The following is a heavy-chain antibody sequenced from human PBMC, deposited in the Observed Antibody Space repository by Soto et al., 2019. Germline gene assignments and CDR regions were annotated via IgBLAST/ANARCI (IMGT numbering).Heavy chain of an antibody. D-gene: IGHD6-19*01. V-gene: IGHV1-8*01. CDR2: MNPNSGNT. J-gene: IGHJ3*02. CDR3: ARGPLYLNYSSGWHDAFDI. Sequence: QVQLVQSGAEVKKPGASVKVSCKASGYTFTSYDINWVRQATGQGLEWMGWMNPNSGNTGYAQKFQGRVPITRSTSIRTAYMELSSLRSEDTAVYYCARGPLYLNYSSGWHDAFDIWGQGRMVTVSS. CDR1: GYTFTSYD.